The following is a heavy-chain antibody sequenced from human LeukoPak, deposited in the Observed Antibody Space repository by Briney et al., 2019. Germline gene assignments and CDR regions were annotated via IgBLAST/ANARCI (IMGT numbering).Heavy chain of an antibody. J-gene: IGHJ6*02. CDR1: GYTFTSYY. D-gene: IGHD6-13*01. CDR2: INPSGGST. Sequence: ASVKVSCKASGYTFTSYYLHWVRQAPGQGLEWMGIINPSGGSTTYAQKFQGRVTMTRDTSTSTVYMELGSLRSEDTAVYYCARDQGSSSWYYYYGMDVWGQGTTVTVSS. CDR3: ARDQGSSSWYYYYGMDV. V-gene: IGHV1-46*01.